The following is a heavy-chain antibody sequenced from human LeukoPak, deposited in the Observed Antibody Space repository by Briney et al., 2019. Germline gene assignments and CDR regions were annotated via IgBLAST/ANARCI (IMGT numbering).Heavy chain of an antibody. Sequence: PSETLSLTCGVSGGSITNTNYWTWVRQPPGKGLEWIGEVNLQGSTNYNPSLMGRVAISVDTSKNQFSLKLRSVTAADTAVYHCARQRDGYNIFDNWGQGTLVTVSS. D-gene: IGHD5-24*01. CDR3: ARQRDGYNIFDN. CDR1: GGSITNTNY. J-gene: IGHJ4*02. CDR2: VNLQGST. V-gene: IGHV4-4*02.